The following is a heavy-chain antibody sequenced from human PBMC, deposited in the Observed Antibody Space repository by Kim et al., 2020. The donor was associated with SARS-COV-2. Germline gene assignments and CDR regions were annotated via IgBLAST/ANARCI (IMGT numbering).Heavy chain of an antibody. V-gene: IGHV1-69*13. Sequence: SVKVSCKASGGTFSSYAISWVRQAPGQGLEWMGGIIPIFGTANYAQKFQGRVTITADESTSTAYMELSSLRSEDTAVYYCARDGVHSYGPLYFDYWGQGTLVTVSS. CDR1: GGTFSSYA. CDR3: ARDGVHSYGPLYFDY. D-gene: IGHD5-18*01. J-gene: IGHJ4*02. CDR2: IIPIFGTA.